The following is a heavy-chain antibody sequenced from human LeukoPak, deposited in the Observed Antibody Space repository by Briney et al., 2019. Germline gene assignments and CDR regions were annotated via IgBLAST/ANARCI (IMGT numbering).Heavy chain of an antibody. J-gene: IGHJ2*01. CDR3: ARDLGLSGSYPYWYFVL. V-gene: IGHV1-46*01. CDR2: INPSGGST. D-gene: IGHD1-26*01. CDR1: GYTFTSYY. Sequence: ASVKVSCKASGYTFTSYYMHWVRQAPGQGLEWMGIINPSGGSTSYAQKFQGRVTMTRDTSTSTVYMELSSLRSEDTAVYYCARDLGLSGSYPYWYFVLWGRGTLVTVSS.